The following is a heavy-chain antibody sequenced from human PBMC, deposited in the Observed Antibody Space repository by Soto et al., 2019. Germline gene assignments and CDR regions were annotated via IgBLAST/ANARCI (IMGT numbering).Heavy chain of an antibody. J-gene: IGHJ5*02. D-gene: IGHD6-19*01. Sequence: QLQLQESGPGLVKPSETLSLTCTVSGGSISSSSYYWGWIRQPPGKGLEWIGSIYYSGSTYYNPYLKSRVTISVATSKNQFSLKLSSVTAADTAVYYFARHVPYSSGWYVVLGLWFDHWGQGTLVTVSS. CDR3: ARHVPYSSGWYVVLGLWFDH. V-gene: IGHV4-39*01. CDR1: GGSISSSSYY. CDR2: IYYSGST.